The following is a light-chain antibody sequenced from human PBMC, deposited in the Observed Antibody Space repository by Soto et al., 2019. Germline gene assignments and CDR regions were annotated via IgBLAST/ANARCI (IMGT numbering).Light chain of an antibody. CDR3: QAWESSTEV. J-gene: IGLJ1*01. V-gene: IGLV3-1*01. Sequence: SYELTQPPSVSVSPGHTASITCSGDKLGDKYACWYQQKPGQSPVLVIYQDSKRPSGIPERFSGSNSGNTATLTISGTQAMDEADYYCQAWESSTEVFGTGTKLTVL. CDR2: QDS. CDR1: KLGDKY.